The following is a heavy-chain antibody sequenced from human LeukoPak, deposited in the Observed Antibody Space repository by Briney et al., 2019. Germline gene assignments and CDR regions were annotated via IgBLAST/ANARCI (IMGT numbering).Heavy chain of an antibody. CDR2: INPSAGST. Sequence: GASVKVSCKASGYTFTKYYIHWVRQAPGQGLEWMGIINPSAGSTNYAQKFQGRVTLTRDTSISTAYMELSRLRSDDTAAYYCARDVTTVVTRAAFDIWGQGTMVTVSS. D-gene: IGHD4-23*01. V-gene: IGHV1-46*01. J-gene: IGHJ3*02. CDR1: GYTFTKYY. CDR3: ARDVTTVVTRAAFDI.